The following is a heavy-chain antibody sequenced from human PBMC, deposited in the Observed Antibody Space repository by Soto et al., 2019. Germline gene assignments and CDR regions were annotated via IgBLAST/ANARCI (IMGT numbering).Heavy chain of an antibody. J-gene: IGHJ4*02. V-gene: IGHV2-5*02. D-gene: IGHD3-16*01. Sequence: QITLNESGPTLVKPTQTLTLTCTFSGFSLSTRDVGVGWIRQPPGKALEWLGVIYWDDDKSYSPSLKSRLTITKDTSKNQMVLRMTQMDPVDTATYYCAHCRGGVASFWGQGTLVTVSS. CDR1: GFSLSTRDVG. CDR2: IYWDDDK. CDR3: AHCRGGVASF.